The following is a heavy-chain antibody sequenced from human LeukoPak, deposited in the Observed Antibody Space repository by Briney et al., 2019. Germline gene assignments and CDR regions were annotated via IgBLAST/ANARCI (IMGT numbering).Heavy chain of an antibody. V-gene: IGHV4-34*01. Sequence: SETLSLTCAVYGGSFSGYYRSWIRQPPGKGLEWIGETNHSGSTNYNPSLKSRVTISVDTSKNQFSLKLSSVTAADTAVYYCARAPIAAPIDYWGQGTLVTVSS. D-gene: IGHD6-13*01. CDR2: TNHSGST. CDR1: GGSFSGYY. J-gene: IGHJ4*02. CDR3: ARAPIAAPIDY.